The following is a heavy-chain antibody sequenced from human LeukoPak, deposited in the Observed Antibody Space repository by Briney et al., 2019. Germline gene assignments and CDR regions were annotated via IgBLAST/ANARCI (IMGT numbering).Heavy chain of an antibody. CDR3: ARGGCSSTSCQPGYKDYYYMDV. J-gene: IGHJ6*03. Sequence: GGSLRLSCAASGFTFSSYSTNWVSQAPGKGLEWVSYISSSSSTIYYADSVKGRFTISRDNAKNSLYLQMNSLRAEDTAVYYCARGGCSSTSCQPGYKDYYYMDVWGKGTTVTVS. D-gene: IGHD2-2*01. CDR1: GFTFSSYS. CDR2: ISSSSSTI. V-gene: IGHV3-48*04.